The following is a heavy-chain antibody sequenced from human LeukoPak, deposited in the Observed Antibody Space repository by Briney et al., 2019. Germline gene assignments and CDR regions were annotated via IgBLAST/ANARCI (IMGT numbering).Heavy chain of an antibody. CDR2: IKQDGSEK. CDR1: GFTSSSYW. CDR3: ARPGWVLVTATFLDY. Sequence: GGSLRLSCAASGFTSSSYWMSWVRQAPGKGLEWVADIKQDGSEKYYVDSVKGRFTISRDNAKNSLYLQMNSLRAEDTAVYYCARPGWVLVTATFLDYWGQGALVTVSS. D-gene: IGHD2-15*01. J-gene: IGHJ4*02. V-gene: IGHV3-7*03.